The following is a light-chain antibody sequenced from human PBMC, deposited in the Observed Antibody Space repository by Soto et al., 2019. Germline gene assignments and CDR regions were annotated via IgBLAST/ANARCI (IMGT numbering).Light chain of an antibody. J-gene: IGKJ5*01. CDR1: QGIGNY. Sequence: DIQLTQSPSFLSASVGDRVTITCRASQGIGNYLSWYQQNPGKAPKLLIYGASTLQSGVPSRFSGSGSGTDFTLTISSLQPEDFATYYCKQHKSYPLTFGQGTRLEIK. CDR2: GAS. CDR3: KQHKSYPLT. V-gene: IGKV1-9*01.